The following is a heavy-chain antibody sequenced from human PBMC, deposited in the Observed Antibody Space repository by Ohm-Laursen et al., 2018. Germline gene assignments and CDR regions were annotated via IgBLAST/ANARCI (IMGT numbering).Heavy chain of an antibody. CDR1: GFTFTNYA. CDR2: ISGSGDST. D-gene: IGHD3-16*01. J-gene: IGHJ4*02. V-gene: IGHV3-23*01. Sequence: SLRLSCAASGFTFTNYAMNWVRQAPGKGLEWVSAISGSGDSTYYADSVKGRFTISRDNSKNSLYLQMNSLRAEDTAVYHCARDPVRGLTDYWGQGTLVTVSS. CDR3: ARDPVRGLTDY.